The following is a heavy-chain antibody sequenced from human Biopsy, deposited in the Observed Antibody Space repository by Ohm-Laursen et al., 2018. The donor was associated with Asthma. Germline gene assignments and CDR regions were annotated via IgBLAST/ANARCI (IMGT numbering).Heavy chain of an antibody. CDR2: ISKDASTQ. J-gene: IGHJ3*02. CDR1: GFSFSNFA. D-gene: IGHD1-1*01. Sequence: SLRLSCTATGFSFSNFAIHWVRQAPGKGLEWVGVISKDASTQDYADSVKGRFTMARDNSKNTLDLQMNSLREEGTAVYYCVRDGTDDAFDIWGQGTVVSVSS. V-gene: IGHV3-30*05. CDR3: VRDGTDDAFDI.